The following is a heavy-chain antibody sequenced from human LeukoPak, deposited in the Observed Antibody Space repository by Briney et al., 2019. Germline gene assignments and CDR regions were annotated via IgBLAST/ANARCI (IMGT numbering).Heavy chain of an antibody. J-gene: IGHJ6*02. CDR3: ARSAGLYYYYGMDV. Sequence: GGSLRLSCAASGFTFSDYYMSWIRQAPGKGLEWVSYISSSGSTIYYADSVKGRFTISRDNSKNTLYLQMNSLRAEDTAVYYCARSAGLYYYYGMDVWGQGTTVTVSS. V-gene: IGHV3-11*04. CDR1: GFTFSDYY. CDR2: ISSSGSTI.